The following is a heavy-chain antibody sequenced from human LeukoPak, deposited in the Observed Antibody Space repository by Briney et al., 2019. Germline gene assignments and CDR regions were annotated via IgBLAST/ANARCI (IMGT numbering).Heavy chain of an antibody. D-gene: IGHD1-26*01. CDR2: IYYSGST. J-gene: IGHJ4*02. CDR1: GGSISTYY. CDR3: ARSFSEKFYFES. Sequence: SETLSLTCTVSGGSISTYYWSWIRQPPGKGLEWIGYIYYSGSTNYNPSLKSRVAMSLDTSKNQVSLYLTSVTAADTAMYFCARSFSEKFYFESWGQGTLVTVSS. V-gene: IGHV4-59*08.